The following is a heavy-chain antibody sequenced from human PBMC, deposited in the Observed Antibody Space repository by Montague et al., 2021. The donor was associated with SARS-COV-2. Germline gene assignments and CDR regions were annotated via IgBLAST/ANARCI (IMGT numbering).Heavy chain of an antibody. CDR1: GGSISSSSYY. V-gene: IGHV4-39*01. D-gene: IGHD3-10*01. CDR3: AGLWDPPELLWFGEPPI. J-gene: IGHJ4*02. CDR2: IYYSGST. Sequence: SETLSLTCSVSGGSISSSSYYWGWIRQPPGKGLEWIGGIYYSGSTYYNPSLKSRVTISVDTSKNQFSLKLSSVTAADTAVYYCAGLWDPPELLWFGEPPIWGQGTLVTVSS.